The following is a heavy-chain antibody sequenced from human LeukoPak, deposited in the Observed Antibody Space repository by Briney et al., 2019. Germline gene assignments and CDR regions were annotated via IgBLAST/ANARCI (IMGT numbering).Heavy chain of an antibody. CDR3: AKEKGSDGGPYFDY. Sequence: GGSLRLSCAASGFTFSSYGMHWVRQAPGKGLEWVAVISYDGSNKYYADSVKGRFTISRDNSKNTLYLQMNSLRAEDTAVYYCAKEKGSDGGPYFDYWGQGTLVTVSP. CDR1: GFTFSSYG. V-gene: IGHV3-30*18. J-gene: IGHJ4*02. D-gene: IGHD4-23*01. CDR2: ISYDGSNK.